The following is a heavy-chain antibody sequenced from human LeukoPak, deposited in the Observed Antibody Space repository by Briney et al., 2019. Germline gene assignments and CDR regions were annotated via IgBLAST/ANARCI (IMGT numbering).Heavy chain of an antibody. CDR1: GFTFNIYG. CDR3: AKDWGGSGTYSSSDY. J-gene: IGHJ4*02. CDR2: ISGNGGNS. V-gene: IGHV3-23*01. D-gene: IGHD3-16*01. Sequence: GGSLRLSCAASGFTFNIYGMTWVRQAPGKGLEWVSGISGNGGNSYHAESVKGRFAISRDNSKNTLYLQMDSLRAEDTAIYYCAKDWGGSGTYSSSDYWGQGTLVTVSS.